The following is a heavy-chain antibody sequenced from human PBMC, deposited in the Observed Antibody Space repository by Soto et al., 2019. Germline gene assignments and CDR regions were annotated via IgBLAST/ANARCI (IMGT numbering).Heavy chain of an antibody. D-gene: IGHD5-18*01. CDR2: IWYDGSNK. Sequence: QVQLVESGGGVVQPGRSLRLSCAASGFTFSSYGMHWVRQAPGKGLEWVAVIWYDGSNKYYADSVKGRFTISRDNSKNTLYLQMNSLRAEDTAVYYCARGVVLQLWLGNWFDPWGQGTLVTVSS. CDR3: ARGVVLQLWLGNWFDP. CDR1: GFTFSSYG. V-gene: IGHV3-33*01. J-gene: IGHJ5*02.